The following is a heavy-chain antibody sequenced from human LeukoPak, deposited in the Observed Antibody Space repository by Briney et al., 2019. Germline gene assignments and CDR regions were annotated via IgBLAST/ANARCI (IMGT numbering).Heavy chain of an antibody. CDR2: IYSSGST. CDR1: GASISSGSNY. J-gene: IGHJ4*02. V-gene: IGHV4-39*07. Sequence: SETLSLTCSVSGASISSGSNYWGWIRQPPGKTLEWIGSIYSSGSTYYNPSLKSRVIIIIDTPKNHFSLTLSSVTAADTAVYYCARLKGGKRWTFFDYWGQGTLVTVSS. CDR3: ARLKGGKRWTFFDY. D-gene: IGHD1-1*01.